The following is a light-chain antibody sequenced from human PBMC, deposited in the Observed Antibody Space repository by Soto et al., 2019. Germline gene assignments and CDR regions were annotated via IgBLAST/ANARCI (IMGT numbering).Light chain of an antibody. Sequence: IQMTQSPSSLSASVGDRVTISCRASQGIGNALGWYQQKPVKPPKVLIYGASNLQSGVPPRFSGSGSGTDFTLAISSLQPEDSATYYCLQDINYPWTFGQGTKVAIK. V-gene: IGKV1-6*01. CDR2: GAS. J-gene: IGKJ1*01. CDR3: LQDINYPWT. CDR1: QGIGNA.